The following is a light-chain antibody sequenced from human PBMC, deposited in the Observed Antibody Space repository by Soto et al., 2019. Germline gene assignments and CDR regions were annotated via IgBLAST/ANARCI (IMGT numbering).Light chain of an antibody. CDR1: SSDVGGYHY. CDR3: SSYTSSITYV. Sequence: QSALTQPASVSGSPGQSITISCTGTSSDVGGYHYVSWYQQYPGKAPKVMIYDVSNRPSGVSNRFSGSKSGTTASLTISGLQVEDEADYYCSSYTSSITYVFGTGTKVTVL. J-gene: IGLJ1*01. V-gene: IGLV2-14*01. CDR2: DVS.